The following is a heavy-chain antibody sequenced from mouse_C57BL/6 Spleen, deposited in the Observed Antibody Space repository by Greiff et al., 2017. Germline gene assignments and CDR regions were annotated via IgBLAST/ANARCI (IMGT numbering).Heavy chain of an antibody. CDR3: ASYSNYGSWFAY. Sequence: QVQLQQPGAELVRPGSSVKLSCKASGYTFTSYWMHWVQQRPIQGLEWIGNIDPSDSETHYNQKFKDKATLTVDKSSSTAYMQLSSLTSEDSAVYYCASYSNYGSWFAYWGQGTLVTVSA. CDR2: IDPSDSET. D-gene: IGHD2-5*01. J-gene: IGHJ3*01. CDR1: GYTFTSYW. V-gene: IGHV1-52*01.